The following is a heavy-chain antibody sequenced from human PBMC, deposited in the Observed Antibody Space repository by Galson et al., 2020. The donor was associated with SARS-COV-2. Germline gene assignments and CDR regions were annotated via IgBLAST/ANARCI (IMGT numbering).Heavy chain of an antibody. Sequence: GGSLRLSCAASGFTFSGSAMHWVRQASGNGLEWVGRIRSKANSYATAYAASVKGRFTISRDDSKNTAYLQMNSLKTEDTAVYYCTRLHDYGDQPDFDYWGQGTLVTVSS. CDR3: TRLHDYGDQPDFDY. D-gene: IGHD4-17*01. CDR1: GFTFSGSA. J-gene: IGHJ4*02. V-gene: IGHV3-73*01. CDR2: IRSKANSYAT.